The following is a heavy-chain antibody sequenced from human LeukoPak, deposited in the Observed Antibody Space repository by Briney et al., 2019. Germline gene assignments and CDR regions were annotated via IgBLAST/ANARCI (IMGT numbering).Heavy chain of an antibody. Sequence: GGSLRLSCAASGFTFSSYWMHWVRQAPGKGLVWVSRINSDGSSTSYADSVKGRFTISRDNAKNTLYLQMNSLRAEDTAVYYCATLKKVAFGMNYWGQETLVTVSS. D-gene: IGHD3-10*01. CDR1: GFTFSSYW. CDR3: ATLKKVAFGMNY. CDR2: INSDGSST. J-gene: IGHJ4*02. V-gene: IGHV3-74*01.